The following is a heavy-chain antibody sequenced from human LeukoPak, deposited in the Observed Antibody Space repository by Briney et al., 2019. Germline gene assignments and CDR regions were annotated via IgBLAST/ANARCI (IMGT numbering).Heavy chain of an antibody. CDR3: ARDRSGPDY. J-gene: IGHJ4*02. D-gene: IGHD6-19*01. V-gene: IGHV3-21*06. CDR2: IGSSGSYI. Sequence: GGSLRLSCAASGFTFSNYSMNWVRQAPGEGLEWVSSIGSSGSYIYYADSVKGRFTISRDNAKNSLYLQMNSLRAEDTAVYYCARDRSGPDYWGQGTLVTVSS. CDR1: GFTFSNYS.